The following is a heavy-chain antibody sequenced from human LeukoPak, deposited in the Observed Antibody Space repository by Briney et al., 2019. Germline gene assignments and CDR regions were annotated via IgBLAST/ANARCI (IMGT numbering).Heavy chain of an antibody. D-gene: IGHD2-2*01. J-gene: IGHJ5*02. Sequence: ASVKVSCKASGYTFTSYGISWVRQAPGQGLEWMGWISAYNGNTNYAQKLQGRVTMTTDTSTSTGYMELRSLRSDDTAVYYCARELDIVVVPAAIAGGGFDPWGQGTLVTVSS. CDR2: ISAYNGNT. CDR3: ARELDIVVVPAAIAGGGFDP. V-gene: IGHV1-18*01. CDR1: GYTFTSYG.